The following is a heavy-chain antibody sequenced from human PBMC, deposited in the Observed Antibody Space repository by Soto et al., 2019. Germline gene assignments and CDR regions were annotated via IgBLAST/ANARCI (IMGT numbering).Heavy chain of an antibody. J-gene: IGHJ3*02. CDR1: GGSISSGGYY. Sequence: SETLYLTCTVSGGSISSGGYYWSWIRQHPGKGLAWIGYIYYRVSTYYKPSLKSRVTISVDKSKNQISMKQRTETAADTAVYYCARDRGSGSYLAFDIWGQGTMVT. V-gene: IGHV4-31*03. D-gene: IGHD3-10*01. CDR3: ARDRGSGSYLAFDI. CDR2: IYYRVST.